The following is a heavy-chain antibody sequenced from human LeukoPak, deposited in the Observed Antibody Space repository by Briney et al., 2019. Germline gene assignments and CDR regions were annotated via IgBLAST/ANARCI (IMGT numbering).Heavy chain of an antibody. J-gene: IGHJ4*02. V-gene: IGHV4-34*01. CDR1: DGAFTGYF. CDR3: TRDPTTVMTVPWYFDT. CDR2: INHRGST. D-gene: IGHD4-11*01. Sequence: SETLSLTCAVYDGAFTGYFWNWIRQSPGKGLEWIGEINHRGSTNYNPSLKSRLTISVDTSKNQFSLRLTSVTAADTGVYFCTRDPTTVMTVPWYFDTWGQGTLVTVSS.